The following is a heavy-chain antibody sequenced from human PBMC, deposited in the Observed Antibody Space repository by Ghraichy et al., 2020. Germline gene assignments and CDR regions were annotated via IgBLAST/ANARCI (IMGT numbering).Heavy chain of an antibody. CDR1: GASMRRSY. D-gene: IGHD3-3*01. CDR3: SGEGNYDGRGGLLRVY. J-gene: IGHJ4*02. Sequence: TLSLTCFVSGASMRRSYWSWIRQSPGKGLEWIGYVDYSGKSDSSSCLRSRVTISVDTSGNPFSLTLTSVTAADTAIYFCSGEGNYDGRGGLLRVYWGPGILVTVSS. CDR2: VDYSGKS. V-gene: IGHV4-59*01.